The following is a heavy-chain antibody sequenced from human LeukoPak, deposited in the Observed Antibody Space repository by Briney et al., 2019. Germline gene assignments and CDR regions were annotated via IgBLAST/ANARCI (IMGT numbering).Heavy chain of an antibody. Sequence: GGSLRLSCAASGFTFSSYGMHWVRQAPGKGLDWVAVISYDGSYKYYADSVKGRFTISRDNSKNTLYLQMNSLRAEDTAVYYCAKEASSTSWKASDAFDIWGQGTMVTVSS. CDR2: ISYDGSYK. J-gene: IGHJ3*02. CDR1: GFTFSSYG. D-gene: IGHD2-2*01. V-gene: IGHV3-30*18. CDR3: AKEASSTSWKASDAFDI.